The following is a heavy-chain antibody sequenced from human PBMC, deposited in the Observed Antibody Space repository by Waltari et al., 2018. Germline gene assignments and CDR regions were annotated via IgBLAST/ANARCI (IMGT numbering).Heavy chain of an antibody. Sequence: QVQLQESGPGLVKPSETLSLTCTVPGGAISRYSWSWIRQPAGKGLEWIGRIYTSGSTNYNPSLKSRVTMSVDTSKNQFSLKLSSVTAADTAVYYCARAEYSSGWIYYFDYWGQGTLVTVSS. CDR1: GGAISRYS. V-gene: IGHV4-4*07. J-gene: IGHJ4*02. CDR3: ARAEYSSGWIYYFDY. CDR2: IYTSGST. D-gene: IGHD6-19*01.